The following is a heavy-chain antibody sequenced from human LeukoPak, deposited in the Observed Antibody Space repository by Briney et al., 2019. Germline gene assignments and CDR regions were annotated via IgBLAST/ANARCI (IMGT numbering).Heavy chain of an antibody. CDR1: GFTFSNAW. CDR2: IYYSGTT. V-gene: IGHV4-59*12. D-gene: IGHD6-25*01. J-gene: IGHJ5*01. CDR3: ARDCCGYRSWFEP. Sequence: GSLRLSCAASGFTFSNAWMSWVRQPPGEGLEWIGSIYYSGTTYYNPSLKSRVTISVDTSKNQFFLKLTSVTAADTAVYYCARDCCGYRSWFEPWGQGTLVNVSS.